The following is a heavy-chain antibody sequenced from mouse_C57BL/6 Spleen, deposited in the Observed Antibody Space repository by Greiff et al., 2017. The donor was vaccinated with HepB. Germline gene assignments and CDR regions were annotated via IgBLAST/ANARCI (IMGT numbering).Heavy chain of an antibody. J-gene: IGHJ3*01. D-gene: IGHD2-1*01. Sequence: EVQGVESGGGLVQPGGSLKLSCAASGFTFSDYYMYWVRQTPEKRLEWVAYISNGGGSTYYPDTEKGRFTISRDNAKNTLYLQMSRLKSEDTAMYYCARQVYGNYLAWFAYWGQGTLVTVSA. CDR2: ISNGGGST. CDR1: GFTFSDYY. CDR3: ARQVYGNYLAWFAY. V-gene: IGHV5-12*01.